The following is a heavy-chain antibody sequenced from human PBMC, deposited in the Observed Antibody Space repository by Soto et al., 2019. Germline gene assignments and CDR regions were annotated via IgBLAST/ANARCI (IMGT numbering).Heavy chain of an antibody. J-gene: IGHJ4*02. D-gene: IGHD5-18*01. V-gene: IGHV3-30*03. CDR1: GFTFSSYG. CDR3: ASSSRGYSYGYVDY. CDR2: ISYDGSNK. Sequence: PGGSLRLSCAASGFTFSSYGMHWVRQAPGKGLEWVAVISYDGSNKYYADSVKGRFTISRDNSKNTLYLQMNSLRAEDTAVYYCASSSRGYSYGYVDYWGQGTLVTVSS.